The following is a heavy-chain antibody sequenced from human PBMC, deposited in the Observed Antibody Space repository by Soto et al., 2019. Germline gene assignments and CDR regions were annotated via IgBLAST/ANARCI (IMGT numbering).Heavy chain of an antibody. D-gene: IGHD2-15*01. V-gene: IGHV4-59*01. CDR3: ATSGCSGGSCYLDY. CDR1: GGSISSYY. J-gene: IGHJ4*02. Sequence: PSETLSLTCTVSGGSISSYYWSWIRQPPGKGLEWIGYIYYSGSTNYNPSLKSRVTISVDTSKNQFSLKLSSVTAADTAVYYCATSGCSGGSCYLDYWGQGTLVTVSS. CDR2: IYYSGST.